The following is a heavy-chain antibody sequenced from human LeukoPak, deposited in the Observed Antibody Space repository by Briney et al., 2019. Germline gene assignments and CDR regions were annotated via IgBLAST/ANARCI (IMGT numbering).Heavy chain of an antibody. CDR1: GFTFSGSA. V-gene: IGHV3-73*01. D-gene: IGHD3-22*01. Sequence: GGSLRLSCAASGFTFSGSAMHWVRQASGKGLEWVGRIRSKANSYATAYAASVKGRFTISRDDSKNTAYLQMNSLKTEDTAVYYCTRPITAMIVVGNDAFDIWGQGTMVTVSS. J-gene: IGHJ3*02. CDR3: TRPITAMIVVGNDAFDI. CDR2: IRSKANSYAT.